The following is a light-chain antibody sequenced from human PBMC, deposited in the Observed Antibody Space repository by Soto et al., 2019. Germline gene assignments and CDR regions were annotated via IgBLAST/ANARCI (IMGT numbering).Light chain of an antibody. Sequence: QSVLTQPPSASGTPGQRVTISCSGGSSNIGSNYAYWYQHLPGTAPKFLMYRNGQRPSGVPDRFSGSQSGTSASLAISGLRSEDEADYYCAVWDDSLTGWVFGGGTKLTVL. CDR3: AVWDDSLTGWV. CDR2: RNG. V-gene: IGLV1-47*01. CDR1: SSNIGSNY. J-gene: IGLJ3*02.